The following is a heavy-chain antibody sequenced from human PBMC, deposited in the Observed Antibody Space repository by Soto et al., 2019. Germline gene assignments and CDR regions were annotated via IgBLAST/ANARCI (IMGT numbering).Heavy chain of an antibody. CDR1: GGSFSGYY. J-gene: IGHJ3*02. V-gene: IGHV4-34*01. D-gene: IGHD2-15*01. CDR3: ARIPIVVVVAATPNAFDI. CDR2: LNHSGST. Sequence: QVQLQQWGAGLLNPSETLSLTCAVYGGSFSGYYWSWIRQPPVKGLEWIGELNHSGSTNYNPSLKSRVTISVDTSKNQFSLKLSSVTAADTAVYYCARIPIVVVVAATPNAFDIWGQGTMVTVSS.